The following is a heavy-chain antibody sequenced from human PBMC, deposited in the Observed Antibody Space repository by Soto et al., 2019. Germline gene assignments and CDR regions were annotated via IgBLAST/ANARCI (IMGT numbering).Heavy chain of an antibody. Sequence: GGSLRLSCAASGFTFSSYSMNWVRQAPGKGLEWVSSISSSSSYIYYADSVKGRFTISRDNAKNSLYLQMNSLRAEDTAVYYCARHLAAAWGMDVWGQGTTVTVSS. CDR1: GFTFSSYS. J-gene: IGHJ6*02. D-gene: IGHD6-13*01. V-gene: IGHV3-21*01. CDR3: ARHLAAAWGMDV. CDR2: ISSSSSYI.